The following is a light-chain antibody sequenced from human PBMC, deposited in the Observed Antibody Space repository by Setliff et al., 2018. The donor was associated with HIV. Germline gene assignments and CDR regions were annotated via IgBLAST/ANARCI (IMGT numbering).Light chain of an antibody. CDR3: CTSTYV. J-gene: IGLJ1*01. Sequence: QSVLAQPASVSGSPGQSITISCTGASSDIGNYYLVSWYQQHPDKAPKLMIYEVNKRPSGVSNRFSGSISGNTASLTISGLQAEDEADYYCCTSTYVFGSGTKVTVL. V-gene: IGLV2-23*02. CDR2: EVN. CDR1: SSDIGNYYL.